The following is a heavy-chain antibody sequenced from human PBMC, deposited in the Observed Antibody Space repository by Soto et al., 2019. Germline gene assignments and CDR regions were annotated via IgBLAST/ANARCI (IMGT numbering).Heavy chain of an antibody. Sequence: LGESLKISCKGSGYSFTSYWIGWVRQMPGKGLEWMGIIYPGDSNTRYSPSFQGQVTISADKSISTAYLQWSSLKASDTAMYYCARLVTVAGIPEYFQHWGQGTLVTVSS. D-gene: IGHD6-19*01. CDR2: IYPGDSNT. CDR1: GYSFTSYW. CDR3: ARLVTVAGIPEYFQH. J-gene: IGHJ1*01. V-gene: IGHV5-51*01.